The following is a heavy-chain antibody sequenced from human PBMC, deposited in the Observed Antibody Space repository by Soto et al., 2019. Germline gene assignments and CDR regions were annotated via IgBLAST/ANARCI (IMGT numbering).Heavy chain of an antibody. CDR2: INDSGRT. V-gene: IGHV4-34*01. J-gene: IGHJ4*02. Sequence: QVQLQQWGAGLLKPSETLSLTCAVYGGSFSVYYWSWIRQPPGKGLVWLREINDSGRTNYNPSLKSRVTISVDMSKNQFTLTPSSVTAADTAVYCCARCVQPDVVVVVAATSSFRRYFDYWGQGTLVTVSS. CDR3: ARCVQPDVVVVVAATSSFRRYFDY. CDR1: GGSFSVYY. D-gene: IGHD2-15*01.